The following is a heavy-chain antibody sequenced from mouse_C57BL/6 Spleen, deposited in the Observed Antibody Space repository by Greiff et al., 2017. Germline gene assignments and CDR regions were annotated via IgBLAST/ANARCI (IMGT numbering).Heavy chain of an antibody. CDR1: GYAFSSYW. J-gene: IGHJ4*01. Sequence: QVQLKQSGAELVKPGASVKISCKASGYAFSSYWMNWVKQRPGKGLEWIGQIYPGGGDTNYNGKFKGKATLTADKSSSTAYMQLSSLTSEDSAVYCCAREGPNYAMDYWGQGTSVTVSS. CDR2: IYPGGGDT. V-gene: IGHV1-80*01. CDR3: AREGPNYAMDY.